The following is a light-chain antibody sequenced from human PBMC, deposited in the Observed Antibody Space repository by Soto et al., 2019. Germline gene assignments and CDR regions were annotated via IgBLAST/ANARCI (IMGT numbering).Light chain of an antibody. J-gene: IGLJ3*02. V-gene: IGLV1-44*01. CDR2: SDD. CDR1: NSNIGRYS. Sequence: QSVLTQPPSLSGTTGQRVTISCSGSNSNIGRYSVNWYQHFPGTAPKILIYSDDERPSGVPDRFSGSKSGTSASLAISGLQSEDEAEYYCAAWDDNLNGPLFRGGIKLTVL. CDR3: AAWDDNLNGPL.